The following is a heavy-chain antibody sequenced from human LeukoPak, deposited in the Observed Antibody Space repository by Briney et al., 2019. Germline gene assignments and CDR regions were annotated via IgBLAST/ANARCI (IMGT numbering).Heavy chain of an antibody. CDR2: IYTSGST. CDR1: GGSISSYY. D-gene: IGHD3-22*01. Sequence: SETLSLTCTVSGGSISSYYWSWIRQPPGKGLEWIGYIYTSGSTNYNPSLKSRVTISVDTSKNQFSLKLSSVTAADTAVYYCARGSYDSSGYYFESYYFDYWGQGTLVTVSS. CDR3: ARGSYDSSGYYFESYYFDY. J-gene: IGHJ4*02. V-gene: IGHV4-4*09.